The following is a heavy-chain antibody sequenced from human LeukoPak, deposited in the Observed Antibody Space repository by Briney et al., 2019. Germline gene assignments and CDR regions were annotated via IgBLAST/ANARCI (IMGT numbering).Heavy chain of an antibody. V-gene: IGHV3-30*02. Sequence: GGSLRLSCAASGFTFSSYGMHWVRQAPGKGLEWVAFIRYDGSNKYYADSVKGRFTISRDNSKNTLYLQMNSLRAEDTAVYYCAKDSCSSTSCYGAVGYWGQGTLVTVSS. J-gene: IGHJ4*02. CDR2: IRYDGSNK. CDR3: AKDSCSSTSCYGAVGY. CDR1: GFTFSSYG. D-gene: IGHD2-2*01.